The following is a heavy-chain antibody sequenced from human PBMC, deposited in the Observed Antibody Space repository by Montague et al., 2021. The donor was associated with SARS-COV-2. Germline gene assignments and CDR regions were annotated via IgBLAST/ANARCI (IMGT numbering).Heavy chain of an antibody. V-gene: IGHV4-59*11. D-gene: IGHD3-10*01. J-gene: IGHJ5*02. Sequence: SETLSLTCTVSGGSMSDHYWAWIRQPPGKGLEWLAYINYSGGINSNASLKSRVSMSVDTSKNQFSLKLTSVTAADTAVYYCARAVSVRRAVNWFDHWGQGTPVTVSS. CDR3: ARAVSVRRAVNWFDH. CDR2: INYSGGI. CDR1: GGSMSDHY.